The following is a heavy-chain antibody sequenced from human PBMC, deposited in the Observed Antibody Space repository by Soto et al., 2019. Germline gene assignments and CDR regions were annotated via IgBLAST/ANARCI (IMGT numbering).Heavy chain of an antibody. CDR3: ASQYYDILTGYYKGAWFDP. CDR1: GGSTSSSSYY. Sequence: TSETLSLTCTVSGGSTSSSSYYWGWIRQPPGKGLEWIGSIYYSGSTYYNPSLKSRVTISVDTSKNQFSLKLSSVTAADTAVYYCASQYYDILTGYYKGAWFDPWGQGTLVTVSS. D-gene: IGHD3-9*01. J-gene: IGHJ5*02. V-gene: IGHV4-39*01. CDR2: IYYSGST.